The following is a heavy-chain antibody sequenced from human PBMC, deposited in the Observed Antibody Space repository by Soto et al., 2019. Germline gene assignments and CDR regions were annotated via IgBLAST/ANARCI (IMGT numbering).Heavy chain of an antibody. V-gene: IGHV3-23*01. Sequence: GGSLRLACAASGVTFGNYAMNWVRQAPGKGLEWVSTISGRGGSTYYADSVKGRFTISRDNSKNILYLQMNSLRAEDTAVYYCAKATMTLVVIRLDSWGQGTLVTVSS. D-gene: IGHD3-22*01. CDR2: ISGRGGST. J-gene: IGHJ4*02. CDR3: AKATMTLVVIRLDS. CDR1: GVTFGNYA.